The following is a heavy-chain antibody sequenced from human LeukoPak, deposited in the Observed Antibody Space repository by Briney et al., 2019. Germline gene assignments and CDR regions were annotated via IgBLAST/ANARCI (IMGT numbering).Heavy chain of an antibody. CDR2: IYYSGST. J-gene: IGHJ2*01. CDR1: GGSISSSSYY. Sequence: SETLSLTCTVSGGSISSSSYYWGWIRQPPGKGLEWIGSIYYSGSTYYNPSLKSRVTISLDTSKNQFSLKLSSVTAADTAVYYCARRSPNRYCSSTSCYSKYWYFDLWGRGTLVTVSS. CDR3: ARRSPNRYCSSTSCYSKYWYFDL. V-gene: IGHV4-39*07. D-gene: IGHD2-2*01.